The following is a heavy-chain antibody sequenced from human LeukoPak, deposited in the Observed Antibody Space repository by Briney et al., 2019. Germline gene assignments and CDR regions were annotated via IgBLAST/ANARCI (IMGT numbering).Heavy chain of an antibody. CDR3: AKVATYGGTGTVFFDY. D-gene: IGHD4-23*01. V-gene: IGHV3-23*01. CDR1: GFTFSSYA. J-gene: IGHJ4*01. CDR2: ISGSGSST. Sequence: GVLRLSCVASGFTFSSYAMSWVRQAPGKGLEWVSVISGSGSSTYHADSVRGRFTISRDNSKNTLYLQMNSLRVEDTAVYYCAKVATYGGTGTVFFDYWGQGTLVTVSS.